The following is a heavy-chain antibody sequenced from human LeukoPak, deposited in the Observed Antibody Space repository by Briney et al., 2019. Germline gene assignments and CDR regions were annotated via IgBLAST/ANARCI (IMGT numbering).Heavy chain of an antibody. V-gene: IGHV4-4*02. Sequence: SETLSLTCGVSGGPDSRTNWWTWIRQPPGKGLERIGEVHLDGRTNFNPSLKSRLSMSVDLSENHVSLKLTSVTAADTAVYYCAREGGFYRPLDYSGPGTLASVPS. CDR3: AREGGFYRPLDY. D-gene: IGHD6-25*01. CDR1: GGPDSRTNW. J-gene: IGHJ4*02. CDR2: VHLDGRT.